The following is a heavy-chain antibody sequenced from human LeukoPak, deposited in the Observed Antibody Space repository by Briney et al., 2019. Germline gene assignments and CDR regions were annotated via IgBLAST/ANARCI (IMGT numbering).Heavy chain of an antibody. V-gene: IGHV3-23*01. D-gene: IGHD3-22*01. Sequence: GGSLRLSCAASGFTFSSYAMSWVRQAPGKELEWVSAISGSGGRTYYADSVKGRFTISRDNSKNTLYLQMNSLRAEDTAVYYCAHSPGYYDSSGYSYFDYWGQGTLVTVSS. CDR3: AHSPGYYDSSGYSYFDY. J-gene: IGHJ4*02. CDR1: GFTFSSYA. CDR2: ISGSGGRT.